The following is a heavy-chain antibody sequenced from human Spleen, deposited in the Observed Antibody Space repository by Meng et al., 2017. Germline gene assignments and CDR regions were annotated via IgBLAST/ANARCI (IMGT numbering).Heavy chain of an antibody. CDR3: AKMGQLRHFGY. Sequence: EVQLLESGGGLAQPGGSLRLSCAASGFTFSSYAMSWVRQAPGKGLEWVSVITGSGGSTYYADSVKGRFTIFRDNSKNTLYLQMNSLRAEDTAVYYCAKMGQLRHFGYWGQGTLVTVSS. CDR1: GFTFSSYA. D-gene: IGHD2-2*01. J-gene: IGHJ4*02. V-gene: IGHV3-23*01. CDR2: ITGSGGST.